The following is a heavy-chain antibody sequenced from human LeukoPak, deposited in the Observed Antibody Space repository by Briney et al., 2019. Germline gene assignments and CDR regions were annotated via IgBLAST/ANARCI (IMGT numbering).Heavy chain of an antibody. V-gene: IGHV3-23*01. J-gene: IGHJ6*03. CDR1: GFTFSSYA. D-gene: IGHD3-3*01. CDR2: ISGSGGST. CDR3: TTVLDYDFWSGYSTGYYYYMDV. Sequence: PGGSLRLSCAASGFTFSSYAMSWVRQAPGKGLEWVSAISGSGGSTYYADSVKGRFTISRDNSKNTLYLQMNSLRAEDTAVYYCTTVLDYDFWSGYSTGYYYYMDVWGKGTTVTVSS.